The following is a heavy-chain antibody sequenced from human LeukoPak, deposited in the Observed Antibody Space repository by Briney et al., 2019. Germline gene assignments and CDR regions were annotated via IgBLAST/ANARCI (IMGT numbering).Heavy chain of an antibody. Sequence: GRSLRLSCTASGFTFGDYAMSWVRQAPGKGLEWVSAISGSGGSTYYADSVKGRFTISRDNSKNTLYLQMNSLRAEDTAVYYCAKDYCSSTSCYAYWFDPWGQGTLVTVSS. V-gene: IGHV3-23*01. CDR1: GFTFGDYA. CDR2: ISGSGGST. CDR3: AKDYCSSTSCYAYWFDP. J-gene: IGHJ5*02. D-gene: IGHD2-2*01.